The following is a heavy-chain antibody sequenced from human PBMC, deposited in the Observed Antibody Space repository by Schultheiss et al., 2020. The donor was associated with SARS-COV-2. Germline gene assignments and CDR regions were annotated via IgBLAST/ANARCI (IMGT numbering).Heavy chain of an antibody. CDR2: IWYDGSNK. J-gene: IGHJ6*03. D-gene: IGHD6-13*01. CDR3: ARGGDSSSWPRYYYYYYMDV. V-gene: IGHV3-30*04. CDR1: GFTFSSYA. Sequence: GESLKISCAASGFTFSSYAMHWVRQAPGKGLEWVAVIWYDGSNKYYADSVKGRFTISRDNAKNSLYLQMNSLRAEDTAVYYCARGGDSSSWPRYYYYYYMDVWGKGTTVTVSS.